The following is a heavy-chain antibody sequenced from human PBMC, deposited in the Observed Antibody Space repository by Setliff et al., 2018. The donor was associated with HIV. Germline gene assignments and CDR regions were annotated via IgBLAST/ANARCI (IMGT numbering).Heavy chain of an antibody. D-gene: IGHD3-22*01. CDR1: GFTFSDYA. V-gene: IGHV1-3*03. J-gene: IGHJ5*02. CDR2: INAGNGNT. CDR3: ARERDSSGYQFDP. Sequence: VASVKVSCKASGFTFSDYAIHWVRQVPGQRLEWMGWINAGNGNTRYSQEFQGRVTITKDTFATTAYMELRSLRSEDTGLYYCARERDSSGYQFDPWGQGTLVTVSS.